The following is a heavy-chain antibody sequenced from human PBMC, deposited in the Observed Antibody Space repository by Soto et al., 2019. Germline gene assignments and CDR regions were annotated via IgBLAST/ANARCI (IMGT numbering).Heavy chain of an antibody. CDR2: ISGSGGST. D-gene: IGHD6-19*01. J-gene: IGHJ4*02. V-gene: IGHV3-23*01. CDR3: AKLYSSGWYYFDY. Sequence: EVQLLESGGGLVQPGGSLRLSCAASGFTFSSYAMSWVRQAPGKGLEWVSAISGSGGSTYYADSVTSRFTISRANSKNTLYLQINSLTAEDTAVYYCAKLYSSGWYYFDYWGQGTLVTVSS. CDR1: GFTFSSYA.